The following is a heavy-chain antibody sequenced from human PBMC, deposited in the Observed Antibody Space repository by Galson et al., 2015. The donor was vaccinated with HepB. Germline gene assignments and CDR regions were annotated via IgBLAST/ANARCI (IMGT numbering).Heavy chain of an antibody. CDR3: ARRDRVLSGTGAFDI. CDR2: ISAYNGNT. V-gene: IGHV1-18*01. J-gene: IGHJ3*02. CDR1: GYTFTSYG. Sequence: SVKVSCKASGYTFTSYGISWVRQAPGQGLEWMGWISAYNGNTNYAQKLQGRVTMTTDTSTSTAYMELRSLRSDDTAVYYCARRDRVLSGTGAFDIWGQGTMVTVSS. D-gene: IGHD1-26*01.